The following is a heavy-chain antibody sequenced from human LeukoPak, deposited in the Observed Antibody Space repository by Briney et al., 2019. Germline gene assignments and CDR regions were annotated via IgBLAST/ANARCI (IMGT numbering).Heavy chain of an antibody. D-gene: IGHD3-22*01. CDR2: INHSGST. CDR3: ARPPTYYYDSSGYYAFDI. V-gene: IGHV4-34*01. CDR1: GGSFSGYY. J-gene: IGHJ3*02. Sequence: SETLSLTCAVYGGSFSGYYWSWIRQPPGKGLEWIGEINHSGSTNYNPSLKSRVTISVDTSKNQFSLKLSSVTAADTAVYYCARPPTYYYDSSGYYAFDIWGQGTMVTVSS.